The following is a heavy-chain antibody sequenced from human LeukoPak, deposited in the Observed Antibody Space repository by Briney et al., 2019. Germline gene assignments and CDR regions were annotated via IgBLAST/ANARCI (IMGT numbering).Heavy chain of an antibody. CDR3: ARATQLNYYYYYMDV. Sequence: SETLSLTCTVSGGSISSYYWSWIRQPPGKGLEWIGYIYYSGSTNYNPSLKSRVTISVDTSKNQFSLKLSSVTAADTAVYYCARATQLNYYYYYMDVWGKGTTVTVSS. CDR1: GGSISSYY. V-gene: IGHV4-59*01. J-gene: IGHJ6*03. D-gene: IGHD1-1*01. CDR2: IYYSGST.